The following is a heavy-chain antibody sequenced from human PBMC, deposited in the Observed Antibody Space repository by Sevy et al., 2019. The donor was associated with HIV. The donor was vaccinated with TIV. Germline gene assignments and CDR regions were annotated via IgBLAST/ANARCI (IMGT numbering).Heavy chain of an antibody. Sequence: GGSLRLSCAASGFTFSSYWMSWVRQAPGKGLEWVANIKQDGSEKYYVDSVKGRFTISRDNAKNSLYLQMNSLRAEDTAVYYCAREEYYYDSSGDYYYYGMDVWGQWTTVTVSS. J-gene: IGHJ6*02. CDR2: IKQDGSEK. CDR1: GFTFSSYW. D-gene: IGHD3-22*01. V-gene: IGHV3-7*01. CDR3: AREEYYYDSSGDYYYYGMDV.